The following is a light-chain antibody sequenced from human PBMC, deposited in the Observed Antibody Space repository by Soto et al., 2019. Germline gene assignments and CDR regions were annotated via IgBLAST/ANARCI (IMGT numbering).Light chain of an antibody. CDR1: QNILYSSNNKNY. Sequence: DIVMTQSPDSLAVSLGERATINCKSSQNILYSSNNKNYLAWYQQKPGQPPKLLIYWASTRESGVPDRFSGSGSGTDFTLTISSLQAEDVAVYYCQQYYSIGGTFGQGTKVEI. CDR2: WAS. V-gene: IGKV4-1*01. CDR3: QQYYSIGGT. J-gene: IGKJ1*01.